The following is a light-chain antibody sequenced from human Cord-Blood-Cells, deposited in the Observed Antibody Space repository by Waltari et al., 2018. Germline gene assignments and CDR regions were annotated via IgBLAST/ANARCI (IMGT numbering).Light chain of an antibody. V-gene: IGLV2-23*01. J-gene: IGLJ2*01. Sequence: QSALTQPASVSGSPGQWSTISCTGTSSDVGSYNLVSWYQQHPGKAPKLMMYEGSKRPSGVSKRFSGSKSGNTASLTIPGLQAEDEADYSCCSHAGNSTLVFGGGTKLTVL. CDR2: EGS. CDR3: CSHAGNSTLV. CDR1: SSDVGSYNL.